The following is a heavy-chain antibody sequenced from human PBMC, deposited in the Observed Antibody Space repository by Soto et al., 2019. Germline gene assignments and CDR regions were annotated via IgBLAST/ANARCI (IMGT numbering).Heavy chain of an antibody. CDR3: ARDLADSYYYYGMDV. J-gene: IGHJ6*02. D-gene: IGHD6-19*01. CDR1: GYTLTSYY. Sequence: ASVKGACKASGYTLTSYYMDWVRQAPGQGLEWMGWISAYNGNTNYAQKLQGRVTMTTDTSTSTAYMELRSLRSDDTAVYYCARDLADSYYYYGMDVWGQGTTVTVSS. CDR2: ISAYNGNT. V-gene: IGHV1-18*04.